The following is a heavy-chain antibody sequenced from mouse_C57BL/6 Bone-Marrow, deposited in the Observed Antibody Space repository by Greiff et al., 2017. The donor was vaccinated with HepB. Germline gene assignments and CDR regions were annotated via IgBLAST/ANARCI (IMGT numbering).Heavy chain of an antibody. J-gene: IGHJ3*01. CDR1: GFTFSSYG. D-gene: IGHD2-3*01. CDR2: ISSGGSYT. CDR3: ARWGYDPDGFFAY. Sequence: EVKLMESGGDLVKPGGSLKLSCAASGFTFSSYGMSWVRQTPDKRLEWVATISSGGSYTYYPDSVKGRFTISRDNAKNTLYLQMSSLKSEDTAMYYCARWGYDPDGFFAYWGQGTLVTVSA. V-gene: IGHV5-6*01.